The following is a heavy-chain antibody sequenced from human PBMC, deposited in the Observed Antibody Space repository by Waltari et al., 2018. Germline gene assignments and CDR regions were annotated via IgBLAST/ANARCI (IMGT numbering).Heavy chain of an antibody. D-gene: IGHD3-3*02. CDR2: ISYSGRT. J-gene: IGHJ5*02. V-gene: IGHV4-39*01. Sequence: QLQLQESGPGLVKPSETLSLTCTVPGGSISSSRYYWGWIRQPPGKGLEWIGSISYSGRTYYNTSLMSRVTISVDTSKNQFSLKLTSVIAAETAVFYCARFSKSANWIDPWGQGTLVTVSS. CDR3: ARFSKSANWIDP. CDR1: GGSISSSRYY.